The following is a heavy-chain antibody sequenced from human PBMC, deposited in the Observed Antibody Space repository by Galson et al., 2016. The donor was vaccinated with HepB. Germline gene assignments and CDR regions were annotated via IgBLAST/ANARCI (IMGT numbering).Heavy chain of an antibody. CDR1: GASITSGHW. CDR2: MSHTGGT. D-gene: IGHD6-19*01. CDR3: AASSGWWRLDS. Sequence: ETLSLTCDVSGASITSGHWWSCVRPPPGKGLEWIGEMSHTGGTNYNPSLKSRVTIALDKSNNQFSVKITSMTAADTAVYYCAASSGWWRLDSWGQGVLVTVSS. V-gene: IGHV4-4*02. J-gene: IGHJ4*02.